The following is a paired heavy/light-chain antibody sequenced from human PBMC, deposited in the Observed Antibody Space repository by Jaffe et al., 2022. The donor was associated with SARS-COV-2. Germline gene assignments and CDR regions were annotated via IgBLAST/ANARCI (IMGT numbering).Light chain of an antibody. Sequence: DIVMTQSPDSLALSLGERATINCKSSQSVLSSSDNKNQLAWYQQKPGQPPKLLIYWASTRESGVPDRFSGSGSGTDFTLTISSLQAEDVALYYCQQYHTILRTFGQGTRVEIK. J-gene: IGKJ1*01. CDR3: QQYHTILRT. CDR1: QSVLSSSDNKNQ. V-gene: IGKV4-1*01. CDR2: WAS.
Heavy chain of an antibody. CDR2: ITYDGREK. V-gene: IGHV3-30*04. CDR1: GFSFSNYA. CDR3: ASTPPMDV. Sequence: LVQSGGGVVQPGRSLRLSCVASGFSFSNYAMHWVRRTPGKGLEWVAVITYDGREKYFADTVKGRFTISRDNFKNTVDLQMNNLRGDDTGVYYCASTPPMDVWGKGTTVIVSS. J-gene: IGHJ6*03.